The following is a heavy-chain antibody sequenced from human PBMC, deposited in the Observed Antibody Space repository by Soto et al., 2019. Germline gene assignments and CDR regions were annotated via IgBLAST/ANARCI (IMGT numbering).Heavy chain of an antibody. J-gene: IGHJ4*01. CDR3: TTDSYSTTIPVRFAY. CDR2: VKSKNDGGTT. D-gene: IGHD2-2*01. CDR1: GFTFSNAC. V-gene: IGHV3-15*07. Sequence: GGSLTLSCAASGFTFSNACINWFRQTPERGLEWVGRVKSKNDGGTTDFAAPVKGRFAISRDDSKNMEYRKMNSLQTEGTAMYYFTTDSYSTTIPVRFAYWGHGTLVPVSS.